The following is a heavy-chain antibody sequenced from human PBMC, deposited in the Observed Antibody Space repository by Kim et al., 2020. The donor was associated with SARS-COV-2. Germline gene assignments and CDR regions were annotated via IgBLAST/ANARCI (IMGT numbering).Heavy chain of an antibody. CDR3: ARVWGLYYGDYTLDY. Sequence: SETLSLTCTVSGGSISSYYWSWIRQPPGKGLEWIGYIYYSGSTNYNPSLKSRVTISVDTSKNQFSLKLSSVTAADTAVYYCARVWGLYYGDYTLDYWGQGTLVTVSS. J-gene: IGHJ4*02. CDR2: IYYSGST. V-gene: IGHV4-59*01. D-gene: IGHD4-17*01. CDR1: GGSISSYY.